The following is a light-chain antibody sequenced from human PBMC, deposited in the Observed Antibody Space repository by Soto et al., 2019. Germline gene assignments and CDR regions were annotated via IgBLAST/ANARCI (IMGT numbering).Light chain of an antibody. CDR3: SSFTTSTTYV. J-gene: IGLJ1*01. CDR1: SSDVGSYNR. CDR2: EVN. Sequence: QSVLTQPPSVSGSPGQSVAVSCTGTSSDVGSYNRVSWYQQPPGTAPKLIIYEVNNRPSGVPDRFSGSKSGNTASLTISGLQAEDGADYYCSSFTTSTTYVFGTGTKVTVL. V-gene: IGLV2-18*02.